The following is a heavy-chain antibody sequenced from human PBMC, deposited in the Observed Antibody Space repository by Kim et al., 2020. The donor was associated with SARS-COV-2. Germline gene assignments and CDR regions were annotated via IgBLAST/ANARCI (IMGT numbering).Heavy chain of an antibody. D-gene: IGHD2-21*02. CDR3: ARIVVVVTAIDAFDI. J-gene: IGHJ3*02. Sequence: PSFQGQVTISADKSITTAYLQWSSLKASDTAMYYCARIVVVVTAIDAFDIWGQGTMVTVSS. V-gene: IGHV5-51*01.